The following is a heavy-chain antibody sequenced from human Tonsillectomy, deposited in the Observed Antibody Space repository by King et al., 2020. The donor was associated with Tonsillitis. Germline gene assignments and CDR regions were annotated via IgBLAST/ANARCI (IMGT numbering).Heavy chain of an antibody. CDR3: ARDASAGTYYFDF. D-gene: IGHD1-1*01. J-gene: IGHJ4*02. Sequence: EVQLVESGGGLVQPGGSLRLSCAASGITVNYNYMTWVRQAPGKGLESVSVTSSTGGTSFADSVKGRFTVSRDSSKNTLYLQMTGLRAEDTAVYYCARDASAGTYYFDFWGQGTLVTVSS. V-gene: IGHV3-66*01. CDR1: GITVNYNY. CDR2: TSSTGGT.